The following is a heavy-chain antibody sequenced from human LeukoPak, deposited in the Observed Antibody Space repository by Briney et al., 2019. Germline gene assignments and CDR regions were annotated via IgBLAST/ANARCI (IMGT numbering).Heavy chain of an antibody. Sequence: PPETLSLTCSVSGASVRGSYWSWIRQPAGRGLEWIGRIYSSGSVNYNPSLKSRVTMSIDTSQNQFSLKLNSATAADTAVYYCARSNGFAAIDSWAQGIQVTVSS. J-gene: IGHJ4*02. CDR1: GASVRGSY. CDR2: IYSSGSV. D-gene: IGHD2-8*01. CDR3: ARSNGFAAIDS. V-gene: IGHV4-4*07.